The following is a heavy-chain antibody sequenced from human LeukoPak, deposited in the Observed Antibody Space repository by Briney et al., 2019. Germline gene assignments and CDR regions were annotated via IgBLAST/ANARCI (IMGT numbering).Heavy chain of an antibody. CDR2: IWYDGSNK. CDR1: GFTFSSYG. V-gene: IGHV3-33*01. CDR3: ARDLYCSGGSCYSDHVFDY. D-gene: IGHD2-15*01. J-gene: IGHJ4*02. Sequence: GGSLRLSCAASGFTFSSYGMHWVRQAPGKGLEWVAVIWYDGSNKYYADSVKGRFTISRDNSKNTPYLQMNSLRAEDTAVYYCARDLYCSGGSCYSDHVFDYWGQGTLVTVSS.